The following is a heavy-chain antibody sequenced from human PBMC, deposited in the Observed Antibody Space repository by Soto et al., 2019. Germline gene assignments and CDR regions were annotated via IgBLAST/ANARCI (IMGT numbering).Heavy chain of an antibody. D-gene: IGHD3-22*01. Sequence: SETLSLTCTVSGGSISSGDYYWSWIRQPPGKGLEWIGYIYYSGSTYYNPSLKSRVTISVDTSKNQFSLKLSSVTAADTAVYYCARAIFYYDSSGYYFDAFDIWGQGTMVTVSS. V-gene: IGHV4-30-4*01. J-gene: IGHJ3*02. CDR2: IYYSGST. CDR3: ARAIFYYDSSGYYFDAFDI. CDR1: GGSISSGDYY.